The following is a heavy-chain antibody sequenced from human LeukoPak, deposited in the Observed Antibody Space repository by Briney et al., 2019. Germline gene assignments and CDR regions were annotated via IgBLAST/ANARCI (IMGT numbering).Heavy chain of an antibody. CDR1: GFTFSDYY. CDR2: IRQDGSEK. D-gene: IGHD4-17*01. J-gene: IGHJ6*03. CDR3: ARRGYGDYFYYYYYMDV. Sequence: GGSLRLSCAASGFTFSDYYMSWVRQAPGKGLEWVANIRQDGSEKYYVDSVKGRFTISRDNAKNSLYLQMNSLRAEDTAVYYCARRGYGDYFYYYYYMDVWGKGTTVTISS. V-gene: IGHV3-7*01.